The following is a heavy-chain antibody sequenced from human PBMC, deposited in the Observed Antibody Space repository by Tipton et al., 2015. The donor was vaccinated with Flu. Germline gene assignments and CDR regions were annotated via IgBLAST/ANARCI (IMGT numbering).Heavy chain of an antibody. CDR3: AREIRHDSWTLDYYGMDV. J-gene: IGHJ6*02. CDR2: IYSGGST. Sequence: GSLRLSCAASGFTVSSNYMSWVRQAPGKGLEWVSSIYSGGSTYYAESVKGRFSISRDTSNNTVYLQLNGLRAEDTAVYFCAREIRHDSWTLDYYGMDVWGQGTTVTASS. CDR1: GFTVSSNY. D-gene: IGHD6-13*01. V-gene: IGHV3-53*01.